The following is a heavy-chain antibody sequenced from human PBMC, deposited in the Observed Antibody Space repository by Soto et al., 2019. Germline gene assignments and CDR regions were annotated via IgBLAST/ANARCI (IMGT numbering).Heavy chain of an antibody. CDR1: GFTFDDYA. CDR3: VKEESNNWDRGHFRQ. Sequence: EVQLVESGGGLVQPGRSLRLSCAASGFTFDDYAMHWVRQVPGKGLEWVSGINWNSGSIGYADSVKGRFAISRDNAKNSLHLQMNSLGAEDTAFYYCVKEESNNWDRGHFRQWGQGTLVTVSS. J-gene: IGHJ1*01. D-gene: IGHD1-1*01. V-gene: IGHV3-9*01. CDR2: INWNSGSI.